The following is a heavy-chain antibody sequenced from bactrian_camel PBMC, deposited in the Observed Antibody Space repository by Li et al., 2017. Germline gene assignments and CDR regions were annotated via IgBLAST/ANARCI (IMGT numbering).Heavy chain of an antibody. V-gene: IGHV3S26*01. Sequence: HVQLVESGGDLVQPGGSLRLSCAASGFTFTNYWMHWVRQGPGKGLEWVSSSSSGALSLVYADSVKGRFTISRDNAKNTVYLLMNSLKPEDTAVYYCVKPNPDARGGFDHWGQGTQVTVS. CDR2: SSSGALSL. J-gene: IGHJ4*01. D-gene: IGHD1*01. CDR3: VKPNPDARGGFDH. CDR1: GFTFTNYW.